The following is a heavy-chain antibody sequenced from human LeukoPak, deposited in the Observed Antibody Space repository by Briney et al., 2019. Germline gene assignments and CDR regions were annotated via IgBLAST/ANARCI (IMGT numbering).Heavy chain of an antibody. D-gene: IGHD2-15*01. Sequence: PGGSLRLSCAASGFTFSSYSMNWVRQAPGKGLEWVSYISSSSSTIYYADSVKGRFTISRDNAKNSLYLQMNSLRAEDTAVYYCARDSCSGGSCFPLDPWGQGTLVTVSS. V-gene: IGHV3-48*01. CDR3: ARDSCSGGSCFPLDP. CDR2: ISSSSSTI. CDR1: GFTFSSYS. J-gene: IGHJ5*02.